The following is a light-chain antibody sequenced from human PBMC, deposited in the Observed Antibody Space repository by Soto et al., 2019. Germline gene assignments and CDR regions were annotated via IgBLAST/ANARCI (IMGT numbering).Light chain of an antibody. V-gene: IGKV3-15*01. J-gene: IGKJ1*01. CDR1: QTVRNN. CDR3: QQYNDWPLT. CDR2: DAS. Sequence: EIVLTQSPATLSLSPGERATLSCRASQTVRNNYLAWYQQKPGQAPRLLIYDASSRATGIPDRFSGTGSGTEFTLTISSLQSEDFELYYCQQYNDWPLTFGQGTKVDIK.